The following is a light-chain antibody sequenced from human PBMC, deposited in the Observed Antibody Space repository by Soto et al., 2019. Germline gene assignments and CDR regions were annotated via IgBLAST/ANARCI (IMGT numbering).Light chain of an antibody. CDR2: AAS. CDR1: QSVRTN. CDR3: QHYNSYSEA. J-gene: IGKJ1*01. Sequence: EVVVTQSPATLSVSLGGRATLSCRASQSVRTNLAWYQQKPGQAPRLLIYAASTRATGVPARFSGSGSGTEFTLTITSLQPDDFATYYCQHYNSYSEAFGQGTKVELK. V-gene: IGKV3-15*01.